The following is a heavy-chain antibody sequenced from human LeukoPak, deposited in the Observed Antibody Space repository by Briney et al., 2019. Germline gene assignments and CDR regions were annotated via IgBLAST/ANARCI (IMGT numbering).Heavy chain of an antibody. J-gene: IGHJ6*03. CDR2: ISSSSSYI. Sequence: GGSLRLSCAASGFTFSSFGMHWVRQAPGKGLEWVSSISSSSSYIYYADSVKGRFTISRDNAKKSVYLQMNSLRAEDTAVYYCARAYSERYGLGYYYMDVWGKGTTVTISS. V-gene: IGHV3-21*01. CDR1: GFTFSSFG. D-gene: IGHD1-26*01. CDR3: ARAYSERYGLGYYYMDV.